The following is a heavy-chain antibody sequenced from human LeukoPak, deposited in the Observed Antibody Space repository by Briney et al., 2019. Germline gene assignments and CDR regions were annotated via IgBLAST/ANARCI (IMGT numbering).Heavy chain of an antibody. CDR1: GYTFTDYY. CDR2: INPNSGGT. D-gene: IGHD6-19*01. J-gene: IGHJ2*01. CDR3: ARYSSGWYFDL. Sequence: ASVKVSCKASGYTFTDYYIHWVRQAPGQGLEWMGWINPNSGGTNYAQKFQGRVTMTRDTSISTAYMELTRLRSDDTAGYYCARYSSGWYFDLWGRGTLVTVPS. V-gene: IGHV1-2*02.